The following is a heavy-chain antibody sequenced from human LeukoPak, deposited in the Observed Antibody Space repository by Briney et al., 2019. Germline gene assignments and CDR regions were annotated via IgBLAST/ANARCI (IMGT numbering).Heavy chain of an antibody. CDR1: GGTFSSYA. J-gene: IGHJ4*02. CDR2: IIPIFGTA. Sequence: SVKVSCKASGGTFSSYAISWVRQAPGQGLEWMGGIIPIFGTANYAQKFQGRVTITADESTSTAYMELSSLRSEDTAVYYCARGRTPATVTKYFDYWGQGTLVTVSS. V-gene: IGHV1-69*13. D-gene: IGHD4-17*01. CDR3: ARGRTPATVTKYFDY.